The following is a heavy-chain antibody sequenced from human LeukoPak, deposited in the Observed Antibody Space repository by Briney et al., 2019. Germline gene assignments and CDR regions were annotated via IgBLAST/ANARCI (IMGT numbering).Heavy chain of an antibody. V-gene: IGHV4-59*08. Sequence: SETLSLTCTVSGTSITSYYWNWIRQAPGQGPEWIGYGHYSGNTKYNPPLKSRVTISVDTSKNQFSLRLSSVTAADTAVYFCAKWASDNRAFDLWGQGTLVTVSS. CDR3: AKWASDNRAFDL. D-gene: IGHD2-8*01. CDR2: GHYSGNT. CDR1: GTSITSYY. J-gene: IGHJ4*02.